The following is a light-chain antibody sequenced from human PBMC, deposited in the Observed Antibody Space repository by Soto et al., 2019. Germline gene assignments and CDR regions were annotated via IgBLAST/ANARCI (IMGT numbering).Light chain of an antibody. Sequence: QAVVTQPPSVSGAPGQRVTISCTGSSSNIGAGYDVHWYQQLPGTAPKLLIYANSNRPSGVPDRFSGSKSGTSASLAITGLQAEDEAYYYCQSYDSSLSAVIFGGGTKLTVL. J-gene: IGLJ2*01. CDR2: ANS. CDR3: QSYDSSLSAVI. V-gene: IGLV1-40*01. CDR1: SSNIGAGYD.